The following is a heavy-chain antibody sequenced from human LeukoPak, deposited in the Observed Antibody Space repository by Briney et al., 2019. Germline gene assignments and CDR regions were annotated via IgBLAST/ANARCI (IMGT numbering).Heavy chain of an antibody. V-gene: IGHV4-4*07. Sequence: SETLSLTCTVSGVSISTYHWTWIRQPAGKGLEWIGRISGSGSTIYNPSLKSRVTMSLDMSNNHFSLKMSSVTAADTAVYYCARDQGSDGSDQLDPWGQGILVIVFS. CDR3: ARDQGSDGSDQLDP. CDR2: ISGSGST. D-gene: IGHD3-10*01. CDR1: GVSISTYH. J-gene: IGHJ5*02.